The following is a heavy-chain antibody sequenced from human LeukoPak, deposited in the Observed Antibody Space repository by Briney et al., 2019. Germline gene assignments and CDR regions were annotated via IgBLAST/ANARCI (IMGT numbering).Heavy chain of an antibody. J-gene: IGHJ5*02. CDR2: ISWDGGST. CDR1: GFTFHDYT. CDR3: AKARYCSSTSCPDNWFDP. D-gene: IGHD2-2*01. V-gene: IGHV3-43*01. Sequence: PGGSLRLSCAASGFTFHDYTMHWVRQAPGKGLEWVSLISWDGGSTYYADSVKGRFTISRDNNKNSLYLQMSSLRTEDTALYYCAKARYCSSTSCPDNWFDPWGQGTLVTVSS.